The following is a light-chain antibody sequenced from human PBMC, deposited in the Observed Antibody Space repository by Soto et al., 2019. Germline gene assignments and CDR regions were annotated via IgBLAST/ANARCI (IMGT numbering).Light chain of an antibody. V-gene: IGLV2-14*01. CDR3: SSYISTSTLVV. CDR1: SSDVAGYNF. CDR2: DVT. Sequence: QSALTQPASVSGSPGQSITISCTGTSSDVAGYNFVSWYQQHPGKAPKLMIYDVTNRPSGVSNRFSGSKSGNTASLTISGLQAEDEADYYCSSYISTSTLVVFGGGTKVTVL. J-gene: IGLJ2*01.